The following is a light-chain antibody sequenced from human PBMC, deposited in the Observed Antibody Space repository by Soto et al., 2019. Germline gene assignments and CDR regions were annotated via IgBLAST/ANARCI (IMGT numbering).Light chain of an antibody. CDR2: SNN. V-gene: IGLV1-44*01. CDR1: SSNIGSNT. CDR3: AGWDASLNGYV. J-gene: IGLJ1*01. Sequence: QSVLTQPPSASGTPGQRVTISCSGSSSNIGSNTVNWYQQPPGTAPKLLIYSNNQRPSGVPDRFSGSKSGTSASLAISGLQSEDEADYYCAGWDASLNGYVFGTGTKVTVL.